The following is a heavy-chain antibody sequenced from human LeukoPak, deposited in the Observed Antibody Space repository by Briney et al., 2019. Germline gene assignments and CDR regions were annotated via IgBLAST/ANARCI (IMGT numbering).Heavy chain of an antibody. CDR2: ISYSGST. CDR1: GGSISSSY. J-gene: IGHJ4*02. Sequence: SETLSLTCTVSGGSISSSYWSWIRQPPGKGLEWIGYISYSGSTNYNPSLKSRVTISVDTSKNQFSLKLTSVTAADTAVYYCARVTGYTIEDYFDYWGQGTLVTVSS. D-gene: IGHD3-9*01. V-gene: IGHV4-59*01. CDR3: ARVTGYTIEDYFDY.